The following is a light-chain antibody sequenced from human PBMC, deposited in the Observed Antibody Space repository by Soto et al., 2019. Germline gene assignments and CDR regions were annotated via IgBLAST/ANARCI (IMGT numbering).Light chain of an antibody. CDR1: QSVSSSY. J-gene: IGKJ5*01. Sequence: EIVLTQSPGTLSLSPGERATLSCRASQSVSSSYLAWYQQKPGQAPRLLIYGESSRATGIPDRFSGSGSGTHFTLTISRLEPEDFAVYYCRQYDSSPITFGQGTRLEIK. CDR2: GES. CDR3: RQYDSSPIT. V-gene: IGKV3-20*01.